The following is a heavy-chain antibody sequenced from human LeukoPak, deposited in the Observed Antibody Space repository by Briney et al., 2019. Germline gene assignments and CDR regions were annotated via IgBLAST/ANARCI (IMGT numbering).Heavy chain of an antibody. V-gene: IGHV4-59*01. CDR2: IYYSGST. CDR1: GGSISNYY. J-gene: IGHJ5*02. CDR3: ARDEWGNNWFDP. Sequence: SETLSLTCTVSGGSISNYYWSWIRQPPGKGLEWIGYIYYSGSTDYNPSLKSRVIISIDTSKNQFSLKLSSVTAADTAVYYCARDEWGNNWFDPWGQGTLVTVSS. D-gene: IGHD1-26*01.